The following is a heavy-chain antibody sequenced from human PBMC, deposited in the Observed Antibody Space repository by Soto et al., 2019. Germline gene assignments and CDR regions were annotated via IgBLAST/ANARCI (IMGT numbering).Heavy chain of an antibody. CDR3: ARASSYYYGSGRNYGMDV. CDR1: CGSFSGYY. V-gene: IGHV4-34*01. J-gene: IGHJ6*02. CDR2: INHSGST. D-gene: IGHD3-10*01. Sequence: PSETLSLTCAVYCGSFSGYYWSWIRQPPGKGLEWIGEINHSGSTNYNPSLKSRVTISVDTSKNQFSLKLSSVTAADTAVYYCARASSYYYGSGRNYGMDVWGQGTTVTVSS.